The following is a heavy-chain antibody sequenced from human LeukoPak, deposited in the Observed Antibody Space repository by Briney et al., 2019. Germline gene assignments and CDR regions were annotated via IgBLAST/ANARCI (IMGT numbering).Heavy chain of an antibody. V-gene: IGHV5-51*01. Sequence: PGESLKISCKGSGYSFTNFCFAWVRQMPGKSLEWMGIIYPGDSDTRYSTSFQGQVTISADKSITTAYLQWSSLRASDTAIYYCARLLISGSMKAPCDYWGQGTLVTVSS. J-gene: IGHJ4*02. CDR2: IYPGDSDT. CDR1: GYSFTNFC. CDR3: ARLLISGSMKAPCDY. D-gene: IGHD1-26*01.